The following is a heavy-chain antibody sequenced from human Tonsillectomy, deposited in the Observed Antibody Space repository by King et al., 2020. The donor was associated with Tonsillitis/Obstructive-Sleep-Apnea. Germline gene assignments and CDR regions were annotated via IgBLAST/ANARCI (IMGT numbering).Heavy chain of an antibody. CDR1: GYTFSSYG. D-gene: IGHD6-13*01. V-gene: IGHV1-18*01. J-gene: IGHJ6*03. CDR3: ARAGSIAAQFYYYMDV. Sequence: LVQSGAEVKKPGASVKVSCKASGYTFSSYGISWARQAPGQGLERMGWISAYNDNTNYAQKLQGRVTMTTDTSTSTAYMELRSLRSDDTAVYYCARAGSIAAQFYYYMDVWGKGTTVTVSS. CDR2: ISAYNDNT.